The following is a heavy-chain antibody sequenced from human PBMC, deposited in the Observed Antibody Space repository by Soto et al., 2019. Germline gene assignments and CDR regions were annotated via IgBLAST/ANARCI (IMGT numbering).Heavy chain of an antibody. Sequence: ASVKVSCKASGGTFSSYAISWVRQAPGQGLEWMGGIIPIFGTANYAQKFQGRVTITADESTSTAYTELSSLRSEDTAIYYCAKLPTGFPNWIDPWGQGIPVTVSS. CDR2: IIPIFGTA. V-gene: IGHV1-69*13. CDR1: GGTFSSYA. J-gene: IGHJ5*02. D-gene: IGHD2-21*01. CDR3: AKLPTGFPNWIDP.